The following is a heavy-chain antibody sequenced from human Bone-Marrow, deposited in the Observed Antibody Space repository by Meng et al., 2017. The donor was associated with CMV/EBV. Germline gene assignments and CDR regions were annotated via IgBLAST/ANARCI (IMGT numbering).Heavy chain of an antibody. CDR1: GFTFDDYA. CDR3: ARDRIAVAGPLYGMDV. CDR2: ISWDGGST. J-gene: IGHJ6*02. D-gene: IGHD6-19*01. Sequence: GGSLRLSCAASGFTFDDYAMHWVRQAPGKGLEWVSLISWDGGSTYYADSVKGRFTISRDNSKNCLYLQMNSLRAEDTALYYCARDRIAVAGPLYGMDVWGQGTTVTVSS. V-gene: IGHV3-43D*03.